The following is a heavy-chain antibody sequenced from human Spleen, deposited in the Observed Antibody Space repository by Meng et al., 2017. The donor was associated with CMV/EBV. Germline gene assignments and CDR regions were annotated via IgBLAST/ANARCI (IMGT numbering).Heavy chain of an antibody. CDR2: ISSDGTKT. CDR3: GKDIIGGGWGYSDY. V-gene: IGHV3-43*01. J-gene: IGHJ4*02. D-gene: IGHD2-15*01. CDR1: GFAFGDYT. Sequence: GESLKISCATSGFAFGDYTMHWVRQVPGKGLEWVSVISSDGTKTFYVDSVRGRFTISRDNSRNSLYLQMNSLRTEDTALYYCGKDIIGGGWGYSDYWGQGTLVTVSS.